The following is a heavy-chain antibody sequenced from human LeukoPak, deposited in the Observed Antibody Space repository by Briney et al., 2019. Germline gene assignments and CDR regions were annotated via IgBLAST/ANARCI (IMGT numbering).Heavy chain of an antibody. Sequence: SETLSLTCAVYGGSFSGYYWSWIRQPPGKGLEWIGEINHSGSTNYNPSLNSRVTISVDTSKNQFSLKLSSVTAADTAVYYCARVRRGALYYYYYYGMDVWGQGTTVTVSS. D-gene: IGHD3-10*01. CDR2: INHSGST. CDR3: ARVRRGALYYYYYYGMDV. CDR1: GGSFSGYY. V-gene: IGHV4-34*01. J-gene: IGHJ6*02.